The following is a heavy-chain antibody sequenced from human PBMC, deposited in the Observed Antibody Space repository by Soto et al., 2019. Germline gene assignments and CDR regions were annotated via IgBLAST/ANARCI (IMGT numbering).Heavy chain of an antibody. CDR2: INSDSITT. J-gene: IGHJ4*02. D-gene: IGHD3-9*01. CDR3: ARDLTH. Sequence: SMRLSCAVSGLPFITYAMHWVRQAPGKGLEWISYINSDSITTFHADSVKGRFTVSGDNAKNSLYLQMSSLRHEDTAVYYCARDLTHWGQGTLVTVSS. CDR1: GLPFITYA. V-gene: IGHV3-48*02.